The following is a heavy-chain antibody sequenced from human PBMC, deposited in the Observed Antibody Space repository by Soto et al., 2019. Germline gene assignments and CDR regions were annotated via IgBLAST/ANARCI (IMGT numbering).Heavy chain of an antibody. V-gene: IGHV3-48*02. J-gene: IGHJ6*02. CDR3: ARDRSGPYYGLDV. D-gene: IGHD2-15*01. CDR2: ISIISSTI. Sequence: TGGSLRLSCAASGFTFSSYSLNWVRQAPGKGLEWISYISIISSTIYYAGSVKGRFTISRDIAKYSLFLQMTSLRDEDTAVYYCARDRSGPYYGLDVWGQGTTVTVSS. CDR1: GFTFSSYS.